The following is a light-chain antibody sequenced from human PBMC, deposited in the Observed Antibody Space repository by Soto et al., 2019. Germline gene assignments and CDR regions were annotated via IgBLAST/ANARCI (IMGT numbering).Light chain of an antibody. J-gene: IGKJ5*01. CDR1: QRISNW. Sequence: DIQMTQSPSTLPASVGDRFTMTCRSSQRISNWLAWYQVKPGKAPKLLIYAASTLESGVPSRFSATVSGTEFSLTITSLQPEDFATYYCQQLFDSPITFGQGTRLEIK. CDR2: AAS. CDR3: QQLFDSPIT. V-gene: IGKV1-5*01.